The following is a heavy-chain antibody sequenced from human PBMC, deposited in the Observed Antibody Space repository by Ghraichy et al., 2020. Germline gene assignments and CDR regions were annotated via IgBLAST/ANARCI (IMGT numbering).Heavy chain of an antibody. CDR2: ISAYNGNT. CDR3: VRVGSGPPTGWFDP. J-gene: IGHJ5*02. Sequence: ASVKVSCKASGYTFTSYGISWVRQAPGQGLEWMGWISAYNGNTNYAQKLQGRVTMTTDTSTSTAYMELRSLRSDDTAVYYCVRVGSGPPTGWFDPWGQGTLVTVSS. D-gene: IGHD6-19*01. CDR1: GYTFTSYG. V-gene: IGHV1-18*04.